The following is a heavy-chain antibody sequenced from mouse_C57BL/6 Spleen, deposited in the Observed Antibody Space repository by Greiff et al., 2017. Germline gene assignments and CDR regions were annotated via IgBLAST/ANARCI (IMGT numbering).Heavy chain of an antibody. CDR1: GYTFTDYE. J-gene: IGHJ4*01. CDR3: TRLPLITTVVENYYAMDY. Sequence: QVHVKQSGAELVRPGASVTLSCKASGYTFTDYEMHWVKQTPVHGLEWIGAIDPETGGTAYNQKFKGKAILTADKSSSTAYMELRSLTSEDSAVYYCTRLPLITTVVENYYAMDYWGQGTSVTVSS. D-gene: IGHD1-1*01. CDR2: IDPETGGT. V-gene: IGHV1-15*01.